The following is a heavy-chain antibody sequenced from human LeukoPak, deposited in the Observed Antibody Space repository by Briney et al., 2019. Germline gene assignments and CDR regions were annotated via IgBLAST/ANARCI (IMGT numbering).Heavy chain of an antibody. CDR2: IYYNGST. CDR3: ARHPPHGSRIWGAYYIDC. D-gene: IGHD3-16*01. Sequence: SETLSLTCNVSGGAISSTAYYWGWIRQPPGKGLERIGRIYYNGSTYYNPSLKGRVTISVDTPHNQFSLKLNSVTAGDTALYDCARHPPHGSRIWGAYYIDCSGPGTLVTASS. V-gene: IGHV4-39*01. J-gene: IGHJ4*01. CDR1: GGAISSTAYY.